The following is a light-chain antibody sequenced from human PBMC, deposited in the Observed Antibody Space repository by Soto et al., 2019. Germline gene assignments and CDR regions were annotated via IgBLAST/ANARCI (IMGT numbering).Light chain of an antibody. CDR1: SSDVGGYNY. CDR2: EVS. V-gene: IGLV2-14*01. J-gene: IGLJ1*01. Sequence: QSVLTQPASVSGSPGQSITISCTGTSSDVGGYNYVSWYQQHPGKAPKLMIYEVSNRPSGVSNRFSGSKSGNTASLTISGLQAEDEAYYYCSSYTSSSTFYVFGTGTKVTV. CDR3: SSYTSSSTFYV.